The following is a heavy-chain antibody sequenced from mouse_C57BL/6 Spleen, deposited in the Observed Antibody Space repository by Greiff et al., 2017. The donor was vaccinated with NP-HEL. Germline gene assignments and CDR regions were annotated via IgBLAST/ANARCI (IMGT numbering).Heavy chain of an antibody. J-gene: IGHJ4*01. CDR1: GYTFTSYW. Sequence: VQLQQSGAELVKPGASVKMSCKASGYTFTSYWITWVKQRPGQGLEWIGDIYPGSGSTNYNEKFKSKATLTVDTSSSTAYMQLSSLTSEDSAVYYCARGYGSSYGAMDYWGQGTSVTVSS. D-gene: IGHD1-1*01. CDR3: ARGYGSSYGAMDY. V-gene: IGHV1-55*01. CDR2: IYPGSGST.